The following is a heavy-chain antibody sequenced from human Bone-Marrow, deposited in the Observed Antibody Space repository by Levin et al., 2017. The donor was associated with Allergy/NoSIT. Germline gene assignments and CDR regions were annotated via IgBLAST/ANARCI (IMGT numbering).Heavy chain of an antibody. CDR3: ARVPSYTDAFDI. V-gene: IGHV1-3*01. Sequence: GGSLRLSCKASGYTFTSYAMHWVRQAPGQRLEWMGWINAGNGNTKYSQKFQGRVTITRDTSASTAYMELSSLRSEDTAVYYCARVPSYTDAFDIWGQGTMVTVSS. J-gene: IGHJ3*02. CDR2: INAGNGNT. D-gene: IGHD4-11*01. CDR1: GYTFTSYA.